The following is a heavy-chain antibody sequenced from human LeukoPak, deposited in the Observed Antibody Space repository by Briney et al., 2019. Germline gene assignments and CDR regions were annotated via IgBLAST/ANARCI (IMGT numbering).Heavy chain of an antibody. CDR2: ISGYNGNT. V-gene: IGHV1-18*01. D-gene: IGHD1-26*01. Sequence: EASVKVSCKSSAYKFTNYFITWVRQAPGQGLEWMGWISGYNGNTNYAQKFQGRVTMTTDTSTSTAYMDLRSLRSDDTAVYYCVRNRGHRLVGPTNYFDYWGQGTLVTVSS. CDR1: AYKFTNYF. CDR3: VRNRGHRLVGPTNYFDY. J-gene: IGHJ4*02.